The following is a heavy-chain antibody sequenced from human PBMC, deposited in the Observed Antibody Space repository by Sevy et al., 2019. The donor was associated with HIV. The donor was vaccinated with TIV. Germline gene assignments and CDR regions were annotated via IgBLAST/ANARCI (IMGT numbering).Heavy chain of an antibody. V-gene: IGHV4-39*01. J-gene: IGHJ4*02. CDR2: IYYSGST. CDR3: AWNVGYCTNGVCYCGVFDY. Sequence: SETLSLTCTVSGGSISSSSYYWGWIRQPPGKGLEWIGSIYYSGSTYYNPSLKGRVTISVDTSKNQFSLKLSSVTAADTAGYYCAWNVGYCTNGVCYCGVFDYWGQGTLGTVSS. CDR1: GGSISSSSYY. D-gene: IGHD2-8*01.